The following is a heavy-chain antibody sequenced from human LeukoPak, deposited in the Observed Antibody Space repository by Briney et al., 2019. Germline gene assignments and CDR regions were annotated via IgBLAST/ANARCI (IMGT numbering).Heavy chain of an antibody. J-gene: IGHJ4*02. Sequence: GGSLRLSCGASGFTFSSYWMSWVRQAPGKGLEWVANIKQDGSEKYYVDSVKGRFTISRDNAKNSLYLQMNSLRAEDTAVYYCARGDGYANGFDYWGQGTLVAVSS. CDR1: GFTFSSYW. CDR2: IKQDGSEK. D-gene: IGHD5-24*01. V-gene: IGHV3-7*05. CDR3: ARGDGYANGFDY.